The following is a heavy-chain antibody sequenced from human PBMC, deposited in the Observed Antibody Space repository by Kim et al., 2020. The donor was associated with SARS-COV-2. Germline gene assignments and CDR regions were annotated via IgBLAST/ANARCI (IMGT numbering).Heavy chain of an antibody. CDR1: GYTFTGYY. CDR3: ARVGQGKYYYYYGMDV. J-gene: IGHJ6*02. Sequence: ASVKVSCKASGYTFTGYYMHWVRQAPGQGLELMGWINPNSGGTNYAQKFQGWVTMTRDTSISTAYMELSRLRSDDTAVYYCARVGQGKYYYYYGMDVWGQGTTVTVSS. CDR2: INPNSGGT. V-gene: IGHV1-2*04. D-gene: IGHD3-10*01.